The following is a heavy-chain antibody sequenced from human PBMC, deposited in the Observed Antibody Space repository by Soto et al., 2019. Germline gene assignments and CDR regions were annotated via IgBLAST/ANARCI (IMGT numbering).Heavy chain of an antibody. Sequence: QVQLVQSGAEVKKPGASVKVSCKASGYTFTRYDINWVRQATGQGLEWMGWRNPNSGNTGYAQKFQGRVTMTRNTSISTAYXXLXXXXXXXXXXXXXXXXXXXXXXXXXXWGQGTTVTVSS. CDR3: XXXXXXXXXXXXX. V-gene: IGHV1-8*01. CDR1: GYTFTRYD. CDR2: RNPNSGNT. J-gene: IGHJ6*02.